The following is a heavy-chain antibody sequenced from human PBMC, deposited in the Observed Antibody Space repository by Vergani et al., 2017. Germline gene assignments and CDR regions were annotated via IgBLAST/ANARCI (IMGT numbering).Heavy chain of an antibody. Sequence: EVQLVESGGGLVQPGGSLRLSCVASGFTFSSYAMSWVRQAPGKGLEWVSAISGSGGSTYYADSVKGRFTISRDNSKNTLYLQMNSLRAEDTAVYYCAKDCYCTNGVCYTSYFDYWGQGTLVTVSS. J-gene: IGHJ4*02. D-gene: IGHD2-8*01. V-gene: IGHV3-23*04. CDR2: ISGSGGST. CDR1: GFTFSSYA. CDR3: AKDCYCTNGVCYTSYFDY.